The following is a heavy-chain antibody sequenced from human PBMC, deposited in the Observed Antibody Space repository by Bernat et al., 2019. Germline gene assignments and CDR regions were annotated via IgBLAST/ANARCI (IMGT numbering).Heavy chain of an antibody. Sequence: EVQLLESGGGLLQPGGSLRLSCAASGFSFSSYAMSWVRQAPGKGLEWVSSISGSGHSTHYADSVKGRFTISRDNFKNTLYLQMNILRAEDTAIYYCVKESPRLDYWGQGTLVTVSS. J-gene: IGHJ4*02. CDR3: VKESPRLDY. CDR2: ISGSGHST. V-gene: IGHV3-23*01. CDR1: GFSFSSYA.